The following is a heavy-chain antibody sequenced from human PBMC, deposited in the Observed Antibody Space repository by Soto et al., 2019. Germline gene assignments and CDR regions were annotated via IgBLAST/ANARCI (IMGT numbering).Heavy chain of an antibody. D-gene: IGHD6-19*01. J-gene: IGHJ6*02. Sequence: ASVKVSCKASGYTFTSYGISWVRQAPGQGLEGMGWISAYNGNTNYAQKLRGRVTMTTDTSTSTAYMELRSLRSDDTAVYYCARDQADSSGWYPGGYYYYGMDVWGQGTTVTVSS. V-gene: IGHV1-18*01. CDR2: ISAYNGNT. CDR1: GYTFTSYG. CDR3: ARDQADSSGWYPGGYYYYGMDV.